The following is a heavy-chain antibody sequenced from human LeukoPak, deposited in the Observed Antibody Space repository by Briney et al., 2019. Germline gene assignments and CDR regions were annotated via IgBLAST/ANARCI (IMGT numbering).Heavy chain of an antibody. Sequence: PSETLSLTCTVSGDSISSNSYYWGWIRQPPGKGLEWIGSIYYSGSTYYNPSLKSRVTISVDTSKNQFFLKLSSVTAADTAVYYCARQFYTAIVLFWFDPWGLGTLVTVSS. CDR2: IYYSGST. CDR3: ARQFYTAIVLFWFDP. D-gene: IGHD5-18*01. V-gene: IGHV4-39*07. CDR1: GDSISSNSYY. J-gene: IGHJ5*02.